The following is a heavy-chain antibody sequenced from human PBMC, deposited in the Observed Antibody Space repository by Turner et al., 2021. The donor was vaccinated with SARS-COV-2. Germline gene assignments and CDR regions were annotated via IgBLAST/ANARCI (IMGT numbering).Heavy chain of an antibody. CDR3: ARSELGLFFDY. Sequence: EVQLVVSGGGLVQPGGSLRLSCAASGFTFSSYWMSWVRQAPGKGLEWVANIDQDRSEKYYVGSVKGRFTISRDNAKNSLYLQVNSLRAEDTAVYYCARSELGLFFDYWGQGTLVTVSS. V-gene: IGHV3-7*01. CDR2: IDQDRSEK. J-gene: IGHJ4*02. D-gene: IGHD7-27*01. CDR1: GFTFSSYW.